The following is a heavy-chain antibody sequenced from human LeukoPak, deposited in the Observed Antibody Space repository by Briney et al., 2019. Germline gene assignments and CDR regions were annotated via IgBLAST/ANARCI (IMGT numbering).Heavy chain of an antibody. D-gene: IGHD4-17*01. V-gene: IGHV1-69*06. CDR2: IIPIFGTA. CDR3: ARDPYGDYVDY. J-gene: IGHJ4*02. CDR1: GGTFSSYA. Sequence: SVTVSCKASGGTFSSYAISWVRQAPGQGLEWMGRIIPIFGTANYAQKFQGRVTITADKSTSTAYMELSSLRSEDTAVYYCARDPYGDYVDYWGQGTLVTVSS.